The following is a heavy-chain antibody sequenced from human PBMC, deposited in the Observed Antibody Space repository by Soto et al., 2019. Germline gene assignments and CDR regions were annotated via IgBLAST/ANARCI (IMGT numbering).Heavy chain of an antibody. CDR2: ISYDGSNK. CDR3: ARDCDHYDSSGYSSLDY. V-gene: IGHV3-30-3*01. Sequence: QVQLVESGGGVVQPGRSLRLSCAASGFTFSSYAMHWVRQAPGKGLEWVAVISYDGSNKYYADSVKGRFTISRDNSKNXRYLQMNSLSAEDTAVYYCARDCDHYDSSGYSSLDYWGQGTLVTVSS. CDR1: GFTFSSYA. J-gene: IGHJ4*02. D-gene: IGHD3-22*01.